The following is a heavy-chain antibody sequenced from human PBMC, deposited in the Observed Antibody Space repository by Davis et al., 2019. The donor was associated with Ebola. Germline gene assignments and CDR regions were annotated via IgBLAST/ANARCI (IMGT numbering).Heavy chain of an antibody. V-gene: IGHV3-23*01. D-gene: IGHD6-13*01. Sequence: GESLKISCAASGFTFSSFAMSWVRQAPGKGLEWVSGISGSGGSTYYADSVKGRFTISRDNFKNMLYLQMNSLRAEDTAVYYCANQALDSSSWYLFDYWGQGTLVTVSS. CDR2: ISGSGGST. J-gene: IGHJ4*02. CDR1: GFTFSSFA. CDR3: ANQALDSSSWYLFDY.